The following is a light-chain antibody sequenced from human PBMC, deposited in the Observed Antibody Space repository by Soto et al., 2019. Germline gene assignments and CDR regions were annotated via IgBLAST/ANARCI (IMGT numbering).Light chain of an antibody. J-gene: IGKJ1*01. CDR1: QSISNH. CDR2: AAS. Sequence: DIQMTQSPSSLSASVEDRVIITCRASQSISNHLNWYQQKPGKAPKLLIFAASSLQSGVPSRFSGSRSGTEFTLTISSLQPDDFATYYCQQYNNYPRTFGQGTKVDI. V-gene: IGKV1-39*01. CDR3: QQYNNYPRT.